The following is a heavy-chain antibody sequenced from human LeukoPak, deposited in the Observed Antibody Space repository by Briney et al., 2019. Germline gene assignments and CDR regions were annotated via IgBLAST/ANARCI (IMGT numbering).Heavy chain of an antibody. CDR3: ARGGDVVVVAANNWFDP. Sequence: SETLSLTCAVYGGFLSGYYWSWIRQPPGKGLEWIGEINHSGSTNYNPSLKSRVTISVDTSKSQFSLKRSSVTGADTAVYYCARGGDVVVVAANNWFDPWGQGTLVTVSS. CDR2: INHSGST. CDR1: GGFLSGYY. J-gene: IGHJ5*02. D-gene: IGHD2-15*01. V-gene: IGHV4-34*01.